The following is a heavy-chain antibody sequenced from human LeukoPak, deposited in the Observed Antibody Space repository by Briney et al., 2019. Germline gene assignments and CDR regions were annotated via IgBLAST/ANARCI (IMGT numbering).Heavy chain of an antibody. CDR2: IYYSGST. CDR1: GGSISSGGYY. CDR3: ARGYCSSTSCSPYYYYYMDV. D-gene: IGHD2-2*01. Sequence: SETLSLTCTVSGGSISSGGYYWSWIRRHPGKGLEWIGYIYYSGSTYYNPSLKSRVTISVDTSKNQFSLKLSSVTAADTAVYYCARGYCSSTSCSPYYYYYMDVWGKGTTVTVSS. J-gene: IGHJ6*03. V-gene: IGHV4-31*03.